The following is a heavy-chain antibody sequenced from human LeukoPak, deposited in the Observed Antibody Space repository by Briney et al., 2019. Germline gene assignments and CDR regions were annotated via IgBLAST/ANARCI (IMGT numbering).Heavy chain of an antibody. J-gene: IGHJ4*02. CDR3: ARDRGGYGFDY. Sequence: GGSLRLSCTASGFTFSSYSMNWVRQAPGKGLVWVSRINSDGSSTSYADSVKGRFTISRDNAKNTLYLQMNSLRAEDTAVYYCARDRGGYGFDYWGQGTLVTVSS. V-gene: IGHV3-74*01. D-gene: IGHD3-22*01. CDR1: GFTFSSYS. CDR2: INSDGSST.